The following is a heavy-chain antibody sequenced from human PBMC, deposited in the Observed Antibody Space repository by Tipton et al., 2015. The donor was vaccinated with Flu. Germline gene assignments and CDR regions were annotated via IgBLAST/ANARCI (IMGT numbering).Heavy chain of an antibody. D-gene: IGHD6-6*01. CDR1: GYTFTSYY. CDR3: ARRQKGYSSSSGFDY. CDR2: INPSGGST. Sequence: QLVQSGAEVKKPGASVKVSCKASGYTFTSYYMHWVRQAPGQGLEWMGIINPSGGSTSYAQKFQGRVTMTRDTSTSTVYMELSSLRSEDTAVYYCARRQKGYSSSSGFDYWGQGTLVTVSS. V-gene: IGHV1-46*01. J-gene: IGHJ4*02.